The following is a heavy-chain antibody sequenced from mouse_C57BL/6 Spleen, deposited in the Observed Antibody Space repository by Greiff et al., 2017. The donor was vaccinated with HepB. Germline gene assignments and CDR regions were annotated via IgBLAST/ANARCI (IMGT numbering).Heavy chain of an antibody. J-gene: IGHJ4*01. CDR2: IYPGDGDT. CDR3: ARVDYDGYYYAMDY. CDR1: GYAFSSSW. D-gene: IGHD2-4*01. Sequence: QVQLQQSGPELVKPGASVKISCKASGYAFSSSWMNWVKQRPGKGLEWIGRIYPGDGDTNYNGKFKGKATLTAGKSSSTAYMQLSSLTSEDSAVYFCARVDYDGYYYAMDYWGQGTSVTVSS. V-gene: IGHV1-82*01.